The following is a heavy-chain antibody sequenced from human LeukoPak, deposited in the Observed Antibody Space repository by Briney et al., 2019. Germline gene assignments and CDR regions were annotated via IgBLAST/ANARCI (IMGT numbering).Heavy chain of an antibody. V-gene: IGHV3-21*01. J-gene: IGHJ4*02. CDR1: VLAFSAFS. D-gene: IGHD6-19*01. CDR3: ATGYTSGTRIDY. CDR2: ISSSSRDV. Sequence: GAGPRLSCAASVLAFSAFSMNTGRGEPGEGVGWGSAISSSSRDVYYTNSVKGRFTISRDNANNLLYLQVSSLRAEDTAVYYCATGYTSGTRIDYWGQGTLVSVSS.